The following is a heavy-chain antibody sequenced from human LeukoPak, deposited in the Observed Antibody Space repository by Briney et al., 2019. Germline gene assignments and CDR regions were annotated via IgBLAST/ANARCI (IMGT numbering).Heavy chain of an antibody. V-gene: IGHV3-7*01. D-gene: IGHD2-2*01. Sequence: GGSLRLSCAASGFTFSNYWMSWVRQAPGKGLEWVAKINEDGSEKYYADSVKGRFTISRDNDKNSLSLQMHSLRDEETAVYYCVKDQGYCTSASCRGDAFDVWGQGSMVSVSS. J-gene: IGHJ3*01. CDR3: VKDQGYCTSASCRGDAFDV. CDR1: GFTFSNYW. CDR2: INEDGSEK.